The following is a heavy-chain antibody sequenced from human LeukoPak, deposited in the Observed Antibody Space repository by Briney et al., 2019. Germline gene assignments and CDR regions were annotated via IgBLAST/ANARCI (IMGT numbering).Heavy chain of an antibody. CDR1: GGSISSNYYY. CDR3: ARDGYSGSDAL. Sequence: SETLSLTCTVSGGSISSNYYYWGWIRQPPGKGLEWIGYIYHSGSTKYNPSLKSRVTISVDTSQNQFSLKLSSVTAADTAVYYCARDGYSGSDALWGQGTLVTVSS. D-gene: IGHD5-12*01. CDR2: IYHSGST. V-gene: IGHV4-61*01. J-gene: IGHJ4*02.